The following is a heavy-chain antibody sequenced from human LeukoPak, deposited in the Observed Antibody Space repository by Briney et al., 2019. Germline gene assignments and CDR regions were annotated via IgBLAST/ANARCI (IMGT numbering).Heavy chain of an antibody. J-gene: IGHJ4*02. V-gene: IGHV3-53*01. CDR3: AKGGVRTDIVVLPAALFQHY. Sequence: GGSLRLSCAASGFTISSYYMAWVRQAPGKGLEWVSVIYHSGNTNYADSVKGRFTISRDNSKNTLDLQMNSLRAEDTAVYYCAKGGVRTDIVVLPAALFQHYWGQGTLVTVSS. CDR1: GFTISSYY. D-gene: IGHD2-2*01. CDR2: IYHSGNT.